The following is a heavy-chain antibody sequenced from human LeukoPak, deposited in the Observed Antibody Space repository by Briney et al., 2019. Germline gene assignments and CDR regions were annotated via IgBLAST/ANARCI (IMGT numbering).Heavy chain of an antibody. Sequence: GASVKVSCKASGGTFSSYAISWVRQAPGQGLEWMGGIIPIFGTANYAQKFQGGVTITRDTSANTAYMELSSLRSEDMAVYYCARTVRYSSGPLTDLLPYYFDYWGQGTLVTVSS. D-gene: IGHD6-19*01. J-gene: IGHJ4*02. CDR1: GGTFSSYA. CDR2: IIPIFGTA. CDR3: ARTVRYSSGPLTDLLPYYFDY. V-gene: IGHV1-69*05.